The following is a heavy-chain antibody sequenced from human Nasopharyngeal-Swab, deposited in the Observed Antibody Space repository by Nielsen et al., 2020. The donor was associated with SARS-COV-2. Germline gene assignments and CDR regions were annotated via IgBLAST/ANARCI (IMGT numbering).Heavy chain of an antibody. D-gene: IGHD6-13*01. CDR1: GFTFSSYD. CDR3: ARGLALEAAGRISNWFDP. CDR2: ISYDGSNK. Sequence: GESLKISCAASGFTFSSYDMHWVRQAPGRGLEWVAIISYDGSNKYYADSVKGRFTISRDNSKNTLYLQMNSLRAEDTAVYYCARGLALEAAGRISNWFDPWGQGTLVTVSS. J-gene: IGHJ5*02. V-gene: IGHV3-30*03.